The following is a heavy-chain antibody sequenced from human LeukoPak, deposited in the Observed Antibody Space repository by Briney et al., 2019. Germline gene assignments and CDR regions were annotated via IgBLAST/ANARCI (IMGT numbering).Heavy chain of an antibody. V-gene: IGHV4-30-4*08. CDR1: GGSISSGDYY. CDR2: IYYSGST. Sequence: SETLSLTCTVSGGSISSGDYYWSWIRQPPGKGLEWIGYIYYSGSTYYNPSLKSRVTISVDTSKNQFSLRLSSVTAADTAVYYCARAPPTYFWSGYGYYYMDVWGKGTTVTVSS. CDR3: ARAPPTYFWSGYGYYYMDV. D-gene: IGHD3-3*01. J-gene: IGHJ6*03.